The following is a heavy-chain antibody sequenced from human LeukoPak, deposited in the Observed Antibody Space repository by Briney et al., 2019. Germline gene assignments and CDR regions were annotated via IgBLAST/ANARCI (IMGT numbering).Heavy chain of an antibody. D-gene: IGHD6-6*01. CDR3: ARDPRYSSSRRFDY. V-gene: IGHV1-8*02. Sequence: ASVKVSCKASGYTFTGYYMHWVRQAPGQGLEWMGWINPNSGNTGYAQKFQGRVTMTRNTSISTAYMELSSLRSEDTAVYYCARDPRYSSSRRFDYWGQGTLVTVSS. CDR1: GYTFTGYY. J-gene: IGHJ4*02. CDR2: INPNSGNT.